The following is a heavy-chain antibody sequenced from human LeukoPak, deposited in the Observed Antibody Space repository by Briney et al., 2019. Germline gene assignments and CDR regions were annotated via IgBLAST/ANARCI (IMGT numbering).Heavy chain of an antibody. V-gene: IGHV1-69*05. CDR3: ARSARYYYGSGSYYPPLYYFDY. Sequence: SVKVSCKASGGTFSSYAISWVRRAPGQGLEWMGGIIPIFGTANYAQKFQGRVTIITDESTSTAYMELSSLRSEDTAVYYCARSARYYYGSGSYYPPLYYFDYWGQGTLVTVSS. CDR1: GGTFSSYA. CDR2: IIPIFGTA. J-gene: IGHJ4*02. D-gene: IGHD3-10*01.